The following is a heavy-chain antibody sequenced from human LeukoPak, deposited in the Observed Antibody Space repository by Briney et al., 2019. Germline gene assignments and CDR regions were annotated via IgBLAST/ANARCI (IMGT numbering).Heavy chain of an antibody. CDR2: IYHSRST. Sequence: SETLSLTCTVSGYSISTGYYWGWIRQPPGKWLEWIGSIYHSRSTYYNPSLESRVTISVDTSTNQFSLKLSSVTAADTAMYYCARAPGARIAAATTARWFDPWGQGTLVTVSS. J-gene: IGHJ5*02. V-gene: IGHV4-38-2*02. CDR1: GYSISTGYY. CDR3: ARAPGARIAAATTARWFDP. D-gene: IGHD6-13*01.